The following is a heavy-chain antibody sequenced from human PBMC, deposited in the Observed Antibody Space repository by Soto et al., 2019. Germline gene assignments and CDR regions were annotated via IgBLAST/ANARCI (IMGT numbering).Heavy chain of an antibody. J-gene: IGHJ4*02. D-gene: IGHD2-15*01. CDR3: ARARGARYFDY. CDR2: IYYSGST. V-gene: IGHV4-30-4*01. Sequence: SVTLSLTCTVAGGNLSSGDYYWSWIRQPPGKGLEWIGYIYYSGSTYYNPSLKSRVTISVDTSKNQFSLKLSSVTAADTAVYYCARARGARYFDYWGQGTLVTVSS. CDR1: GGNLSSGDYY.